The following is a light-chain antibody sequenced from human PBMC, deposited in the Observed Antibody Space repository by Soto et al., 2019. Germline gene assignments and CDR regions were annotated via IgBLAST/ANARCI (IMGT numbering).Light chain of an antibody. CDR3: GTWDSSLSSWV. CDR2: ENN. V-gene: IGLV1-51*02. J-gene: IGLJ3*02. Sequence: QSVLPQPPSVSAAPGQKVTISCSGSSSNIGNNYVSWYQQLPGTAPKLLIYENNKRPSGIPDRFSGSKSGTSATLGITGLQTGDKADYYCGTWDSSLSSWVFGGGTKLTVL. CDR1: SSNIGNNY.